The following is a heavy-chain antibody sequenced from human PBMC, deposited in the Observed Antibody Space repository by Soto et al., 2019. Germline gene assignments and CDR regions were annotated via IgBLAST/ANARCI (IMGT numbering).Heavy chain of an antibody. V-gene: IGHV3-33*01. Sequence: QVRLVESGGGVVQPGRSLRLSCAASGFTFSSYGMHWVRQAPGKGLEWVAVIWYDGSNKYYADSVKGRFTISRDNSKNTLYLQMNSLRAEDTAVYYCARAGLYFHAFDIWGQGTMVTVSS. CDR3: ARAGLYFHAFDI. CDR2: IWYDGSNK. J-gene: IGHJ3*02. CDR1: GFTFSSYG. D-gene: IGHD2-2*02.